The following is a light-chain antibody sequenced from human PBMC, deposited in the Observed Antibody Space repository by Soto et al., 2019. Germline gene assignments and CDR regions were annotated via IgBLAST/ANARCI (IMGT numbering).Light chain of an antibody. J-gene: IGLJ3*02. V-gene: IGLV1-40*01. CDR3: GTWDSSLHAGV. CDR2: G. CDR1: SSNIGAGYP. Sequence: QSVLTQPPSVSGAPGQRVTISCTGSSSNIGAGYPVHWYRQLPGTAPKLLVAGNRPSGVPDRFSVSKSGASASLAITGLQTGDEADYYCGTWDSSLHAGVFGGGTKLTVL.